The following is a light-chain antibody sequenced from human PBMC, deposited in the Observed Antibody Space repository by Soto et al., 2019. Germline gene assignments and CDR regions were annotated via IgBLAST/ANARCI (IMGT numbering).Light chain of an antibody. J-gene: IGLJ1*01. Sequence: QSVLTQPASVSGSRGQSITISCFGRNTDVGQGKSVSWYQQGPGKAPKLLIFEVTNRPSGISSRFSGSRSGNTASLTISRLQPDDEGDYYCVSYTDTDTLVFGTGTKVTVL. V-gene: IGLV2-14*01. CDR3: VSYTDTDTLV. CDR2: EVT. CDR1: NTDVGQGKS.